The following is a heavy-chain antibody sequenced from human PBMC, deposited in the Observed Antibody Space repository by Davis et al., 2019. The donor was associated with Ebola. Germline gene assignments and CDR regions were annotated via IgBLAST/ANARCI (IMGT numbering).Heavy chain of an antibody. V-gene: IGHV4-59*01. Sequence: SETLSLTCTVSGGSITSYHWSWIRQPPGKGLEWIGYIYYSGSTNYNPSLKSRGIISLDTSKNQFSLRLTSVTAADTAVYYCARGQTYGSMVYGLDVWGQGTTVTVSS. CDR1: GGSITSYH. CDR2: IYYSGST. J-gene: IGHJ6*02. CDR3: ARGQTYGSMVYGLDV. D-gene: IGHD3-10*01.